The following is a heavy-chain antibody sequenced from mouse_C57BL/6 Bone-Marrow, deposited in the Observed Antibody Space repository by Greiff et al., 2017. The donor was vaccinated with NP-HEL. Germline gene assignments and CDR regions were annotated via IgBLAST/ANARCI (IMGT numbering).Heavy chain of an antibody. D-gene: IGHD1-1*01. V-gene: IGHV1-9*01. CDR3: ARWSPTTVVARYAMDY. CDR1: GYTFTGYW. CDR2: ILPGSGST. Sequence: VQLQQSGAELMKPGASVKLSCKATGYTFTGYWIEWVKQRPGHGLEWIGEILPGSGSTNYNEKFKGKATFTADTSSNTAYMQLSSLTTEDSAIYYCARWSPTTVVARYAMDYWGQGTSVTVSS. J-gene: IGHJ4*01.